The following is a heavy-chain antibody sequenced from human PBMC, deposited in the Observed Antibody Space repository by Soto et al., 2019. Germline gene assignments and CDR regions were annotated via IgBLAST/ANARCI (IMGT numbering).Heavy chain of an antibody. CDR3: ARGRGYSGDDHYYYFDMDV. D-gene: IGHD5-12*01. V-gene: IGHV1-69*01. CDR2: SIPIFGTA. J-gene: IGHJ6*02. Sequence: QVQLVQSGAEVKKPASSVKVSCKASGGTFNNYPITWVRQAPGEGLDWMGGSIPIFGTANYAQNFQGRVTISVDDTASTAYMELSSLRSEDTAVYYCARGRGYSGDDHYYYFDMDVWGQGTTVTVSS. CDR1: GGTFNNYP.